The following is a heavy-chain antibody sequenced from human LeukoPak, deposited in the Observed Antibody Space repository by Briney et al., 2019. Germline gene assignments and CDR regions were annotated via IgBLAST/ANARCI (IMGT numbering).Heavy chain of an antibody. CDR3: ASFIPLVTQPDTDAFDI. CDR1: GYTFTSYY. Sequence: ASVKVSCKASGYTFTSYYMHWVRQAPGQGLEWMGIINPSGGSTSYAQKFQGRVTMTRDMSTSTVYMELSSLRSEDTAVYYCASFIPLVTQPDTDAFDIWGQGTMVTVSS. V-gene: IGHV1-46*01. J-gene: IGHJ3*02. D-gene: IGHD5-18*01. CDR2: INPSGGST.